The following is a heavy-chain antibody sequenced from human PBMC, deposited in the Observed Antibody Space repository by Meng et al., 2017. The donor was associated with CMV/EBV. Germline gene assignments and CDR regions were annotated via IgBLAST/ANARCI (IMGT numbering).Heavy chain of an antibody. J-gene: IGHJ4*02. CDR1: GLSIRTSGVS. Sequence: QFTLKESGPTLRKPTQPPTLTCPFSGLSIRTSGVSVGWIRQPPGKPLEWLALIYWDDDKRYRPSLKSRLTITKDTSKNQVVLTKTNMDPVDTATYYCARIAAAGRFNYWGQGTLVTVSS. V-gene: IGHV2-5*02. D-gene: IGHD6-13*01. CDR3: ARIAAAGRFNY. CDR2: IYWDDDK.